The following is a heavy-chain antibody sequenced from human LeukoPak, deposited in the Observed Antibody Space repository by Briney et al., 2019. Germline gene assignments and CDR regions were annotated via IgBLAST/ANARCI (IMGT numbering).Heavy chain of an antibody. CDR1: GFTFSSYA. V-gene: IGHV3-11*03. CDR2: ISSSSYT. Sequence: GGSLRLSCAASGFTFSSYAMSWVRQAPGKGLEWVSYISSSSYTNYADSVKGRFTISRDNAKNSLYLQMNSLRAEDTAVYYCAKNLAAAGYYFDYWGQGTLVTVSS. D-gene: IGHD6-13*01. CDR3: AKNLAAAGYYFDY. J-gene: IGHJ4*02.